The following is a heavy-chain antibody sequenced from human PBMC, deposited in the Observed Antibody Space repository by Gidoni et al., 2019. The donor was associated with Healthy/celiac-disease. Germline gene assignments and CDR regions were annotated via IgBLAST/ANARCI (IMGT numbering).Heavy chain of an antibody. CDR2: NRSKAYGGTT. D-gene: IGHD6-13*01. Sequence: EVQLVGSGGGLVQPWRSLRLSCTASGFTFGDFAMSWFRQAPGKGLEWVGFNRSKAYGGTTEYAASVKGRFTISRDDTKSIAYLQMNSLKTEDTAVYYCTRDGRVYSSSWGYYYYGMDVWGQGTTVTVSS. CDR3: TRDGRVYSSSWGYYYYGMDV. CDR1: GFTFGDFA. V-gene: IGHV3-49*03. J-gene: IGHJ6*02.